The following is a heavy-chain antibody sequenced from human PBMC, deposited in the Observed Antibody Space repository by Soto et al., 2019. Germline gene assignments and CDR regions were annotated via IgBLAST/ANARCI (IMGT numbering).Heavy chain of an antibody. CDR1: GLTFSKYA. V-gene: IGHV3-21*02. J-gene: IGHJ5*02. CDR3: ASGFGLQCRGLEH. D-gene: IGHD3-16*01. CDR2: ISSSSRFI. Sequence: EVQLVESGGGLVKPGGSLRLSCVVSGLTFSKYAMNWVRQAPGKGLEWVSSISSSSRFIFYADSVKGRFTISRDNANNSLYLQVSSLRVEDTAVYYCASGFGLQCRGLEHWGQGALVTVSS.